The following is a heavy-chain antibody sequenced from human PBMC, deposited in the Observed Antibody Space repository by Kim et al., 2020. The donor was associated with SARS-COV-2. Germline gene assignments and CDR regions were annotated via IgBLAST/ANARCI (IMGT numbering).Heavy chain of an antibody. CDR2: IYWDDDK. Sequence: SGPTLVKPTQTLTLTCTFSGFSLSTSGVGVGWIRQPPGKALEWLALIYWDDDKRYSPSLKSRLTITKDTSKNQVVLTMTNMDPVDTATYYCARSYCSGGSCYSSSLHAYWFDPWGQGTLVTVSS. V-gene: IGHV2-5*02. D-gene: IGHD2-15*01. J-gene: IGHJ5*02. CDR3: ARSYCSGGSCYSSSLHAYWFDP. CDR1: GFSLSTSGVG.